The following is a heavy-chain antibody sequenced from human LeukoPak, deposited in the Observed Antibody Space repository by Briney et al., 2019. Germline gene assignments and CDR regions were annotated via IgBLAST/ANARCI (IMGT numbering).Heavy chain of an antibody. CDR1: GYTFTSYG. CDR2: ISAYNGNR. Sequence: ASVKVSCKASGYTFTSYGISCVREAPGQGREWMGWISAYNGNRNYAQKLQGRVTMTTETSTSTAYMELRSLRSDATAVYYCARDRYSNFDYWGQGTLVTVSS. D-gene: IGHD1-26*01. CDR3: ARDRYSNFDY. V-gene: IGHV1-18*01. J-gene: IGHJ4*02.